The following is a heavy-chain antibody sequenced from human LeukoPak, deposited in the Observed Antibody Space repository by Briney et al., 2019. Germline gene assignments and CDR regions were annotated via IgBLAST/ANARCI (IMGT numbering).Heavy chain of an antibody. CDR3: ARGRIVSGYSYGYVPFDY. CDR2: IIPIFGTA. D-gene: IGHD5-18*01. J-gene: IGHJ4*02. CDR1: GGTFSSYA. V-gene: IGHV1-69*13. Sequence: SVKVSCKASGGTFSSYAISWVRQAPGQGLEWMGGIIPIFGTANYAQKFQGRVTITADESTSAAYMELSSLRSEDTAVYYCARGRIVSGYSYGYVPFDYWGQGTLVTVSS.